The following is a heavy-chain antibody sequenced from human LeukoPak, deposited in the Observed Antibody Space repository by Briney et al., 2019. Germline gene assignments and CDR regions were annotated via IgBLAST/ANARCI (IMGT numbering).Heavy chain of an antibody. CDR1: GYSISSGYY. J-gene: IGHJ3*02. D-gene: IGHD3-10*01. V-gene: IGHV4-38-2*02. Sequence: PSETLSLTCTVSGYSISSGYYWGWIRQPPGKGLEWIGSIYHSGSTYYNPSLKSRVTISVDTSKNQFSLKLSSVTAADTAVYYCARAYYGSGVVNAFDIWGQGTMVTVSS. CDR3: ARAYYGSGVVNAFDI. CDR2: IYHSGST.